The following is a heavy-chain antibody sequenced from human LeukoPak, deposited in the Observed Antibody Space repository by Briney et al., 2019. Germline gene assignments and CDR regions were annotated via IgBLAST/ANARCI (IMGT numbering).Heavy chain of an antibody. D-gene: IGHD6-19*01. CDR3: ARASQWLAYYYYYMDV. CDR2: IKQDGSEK. V-gene: IGHV3-7*01. CDR1: GFTFSSYW. J-gene: IGHJ6*03. Sequence: GGSLRLSCAASGFTFSSYWMSWVRQAPGKGLEWVANIKQDGSEKYYVDSVKGRFTISRDNAKNSLYLQMNSLRAEDTAVYYCARASQWLAYYYYYMDVWGKGTTVTVSS.